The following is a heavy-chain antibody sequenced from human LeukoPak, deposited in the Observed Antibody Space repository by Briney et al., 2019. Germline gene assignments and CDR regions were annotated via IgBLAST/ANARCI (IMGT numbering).Heavy chain of an antibody. D-gene: IGHD3-22*01. V-gene: IGHV3-66*01. J-gene: IGHJ6*02. CDR3: ARDINTFLHYLDSSGYQNYGMDF. CDR1: GFTVSSNY. Sequence: GGSLRLSCAASGFTVSSNYMSWVRQAPGKGLEWVSVIYSGGSTYYADSVKGRFTISRDNSKNTLYLQMNSLRAEDTAVYYCARDINTFLHYLDSSGYQNYGMDFWGQGTRFTVSS. CDR2: IYSGGST.